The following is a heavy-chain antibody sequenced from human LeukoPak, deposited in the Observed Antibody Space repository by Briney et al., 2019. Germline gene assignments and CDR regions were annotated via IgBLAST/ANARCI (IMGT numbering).Heavy chain of an antibody. J-gene: IGHJ3*02. Sequence: GGSLRLSCAASGFTFSSYAMSWVRQAPGKGLEWVSAIGGSGGSTYYADSVKGRFTISRGNSKNTLYPQMNSLRAEDTAVYYCAKLPVLDAFDIWGQGTMVTVSS. CDR2: IGGSGGST. CDR1: GFTFSSYA. V-gene: IGHV3-23*01. D-gene: IGHD3-10*01. CDR3: AKLPVLDAFDI.